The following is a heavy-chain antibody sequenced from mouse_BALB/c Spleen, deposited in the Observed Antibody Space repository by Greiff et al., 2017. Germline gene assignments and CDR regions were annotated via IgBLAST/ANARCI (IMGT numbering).Heavy chain of an antibody. CDR1: GYSITSDYA. J-gene: IGHJ3*01. V-gene: IGHV3-2*02. D-gene: IGHD2-14*01. Sequence: VQLQQSGPGLVKPSQSLSLTCTVTGYSITSDYAWNWIRQFPGNKLEWMGYISYSGSTSYNPSLKSRISITRDTSKNQFFLQLNSVTTEDTATYYCARSAYYRYDVWFAYWGQGTLVTVSA. CDR3: ARSAYYRYDVWFAY. CDR2: ISYSGST.